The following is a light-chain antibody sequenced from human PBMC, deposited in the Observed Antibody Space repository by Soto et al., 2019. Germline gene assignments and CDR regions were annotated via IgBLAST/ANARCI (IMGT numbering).Light chain of an antibody. J-gene: IGKJ4*01. V-gene: IGKV3-11*01. CDR3: QQRSDWPST. Sequence: EIVLTQSRATLSLSPGERATLSCRASQSVSSYLAWYQQKPGQAPRLLIYDASNRATGIPARFSGSGSGTDFTLTISSLEPGDFAVYYCQQRSDWPSTFGGGTKVQIK. CDR1: QSVSSY. CDR2: DAS.